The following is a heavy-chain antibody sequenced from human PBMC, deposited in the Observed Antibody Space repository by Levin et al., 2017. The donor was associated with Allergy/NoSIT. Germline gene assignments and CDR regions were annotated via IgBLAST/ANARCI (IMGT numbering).Heavy chain of an antibody. V-gene: IGHV1-2*02. Sequence: ASVKVSCKASGYTFTDHYIHWVRQAPGQGFEWMGWLSPNNGVTSYAQRFQGRVTMTRDTSISTAYLELTGLRSDDTAVYYCARGLTRTVGATSLQGYWGQGTLVTVSS. D-gene: IGHD1-26*01. CDR3: ARGLTRTVGATSLQGY. CDR2: LSPNNGVT. J-gene: IGHJ4*02. CDR1: GYTFTDHY.